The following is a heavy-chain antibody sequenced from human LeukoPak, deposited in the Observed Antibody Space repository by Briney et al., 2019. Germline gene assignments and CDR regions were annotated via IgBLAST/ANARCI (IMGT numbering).Heavy chain of an antibody. V-gene: IGHV1-69*05. D-gene: IGHD2-2*01. CDR1: GCTFTNCA. CDR3: ARALGYCSSTSCSNWFDP. J-gene: IGHJ5*02. CDR2: IIPICGTA. Sequence: GASVKVSCKASGCTFTNCAISWVRQAPGQGLEWMGGIIPICGTANYAQKFQGRVTITRDESTSTAYMELSRLRSEDTAVYYCARALGYCSSTSCSNWFDPWGQGTLVTVSS.